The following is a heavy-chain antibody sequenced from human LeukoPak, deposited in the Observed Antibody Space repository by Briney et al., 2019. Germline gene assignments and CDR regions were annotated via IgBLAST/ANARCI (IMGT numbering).Heavy chain of an antibody. J-gene: IGHJ2*01. CDR2: INHSGST. CDR3: ARDSWYWYFDL. Sequence: SETLSLTCAVYGGSFSGYYWSWIRQPPGKGLEWIGEINHSGSTNYNPSLKSRVTISVDTSKNQFSLKLSSVTAADTAVYYCARDSWYWYFDLWGRGTLVTVSS. D-gene: IGHD6-13*01. V-gene: IGHV4-34*01. CDR1: GGSFSGYY.